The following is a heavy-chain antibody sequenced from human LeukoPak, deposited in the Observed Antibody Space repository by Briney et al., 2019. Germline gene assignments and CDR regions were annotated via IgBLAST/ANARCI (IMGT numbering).Heavy chain of an antibody. CDR3: ARGRYLRPLREHPFDY. CDR1: GGSISSSSYY. D-gene: IGHD1-1*01. Sequence: SETLSLTCTVSGGSISSSSYYWGWIRQPPGKGLEWIGEINHSGSTNYNPSLKSRVTISVDTSKNQFSLKLSSVTAADTAVYYCARGRYLRPLREHPFDYWGQGTLVTVSS. J-gene: IGHJ4*02. CDR2: INHSGST. V-gene: IGHV4-39*07.